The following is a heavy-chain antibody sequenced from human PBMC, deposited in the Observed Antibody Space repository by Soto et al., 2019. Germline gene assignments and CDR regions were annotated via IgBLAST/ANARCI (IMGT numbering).Heavy chain of an antibody. V-gene: IGHV3-23*01. Sequence: EVQLLESGGGLVQPGGSLRLSCAASGFTFSSYAMSWVRQAPGKGLEWVSAISGSGGNTYYADSVKGRFTISRDNSKNTLYLQMNSLRAEDTAVYYCAKLGYSGYDYAPRNVWGQGTLVTVSS. CDR2: ISGSGGNT. J-gene: IGHJ4*02. CDR3: AKLGYSGYDYAPRNV. D-gene: IGHD5-12*01. CDR1: GFTFSSYA.